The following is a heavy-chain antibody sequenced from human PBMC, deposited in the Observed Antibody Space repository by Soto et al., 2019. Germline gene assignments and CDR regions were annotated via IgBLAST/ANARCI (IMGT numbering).Heavy chain of an antibody. Sequence: GGSLRLSCAASGFTFSTYALHWVRQVPGKGLEAISAVSTSGRSTYYADSVKDRFTISRDNSKNTLFLQMGSLRPEDTAIYYCVKQAHGLDGVAFDYWGQGTQVTSPQ. CDR1: GFTFSTYA. D-gene: IGHD2-15*01. J-gene: IGHJ4*02. CDR2: VSTSGRST. CDR3: VKQAHGLDGVAFDY. V-gene: IGHV3-64D*06.